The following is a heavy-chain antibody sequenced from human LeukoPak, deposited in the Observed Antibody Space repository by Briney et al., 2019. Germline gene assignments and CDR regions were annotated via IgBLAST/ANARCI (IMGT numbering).Heavy chain of an antibody. CDR1: GFTFSSYG. Sequence: PGGSLRLSCAASGFTFSSYGMHWVRQAPGKGLEWVAFIRYDGSNKYYADSVKGRFTISRDNSKNTLYLQMNSLRAEDTAVYYCAKDGQVFGIITSWFDPWGQRTLVTVSS. J-gene: IGHJ5*02. D-gene: IGHD3-10*01. CDR3: AKDGQVFGIITSWFDP. V-gene: IGHV3-30*02. CDR2: IRYDGSNK.